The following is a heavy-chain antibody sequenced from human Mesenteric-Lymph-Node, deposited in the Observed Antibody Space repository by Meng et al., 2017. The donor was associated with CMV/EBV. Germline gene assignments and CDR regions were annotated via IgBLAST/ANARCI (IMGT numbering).Heavy chain of an antibody. V-gene: IGHV4-31*02. D-gene: IGHD2-2*01. CDR2: IYYSGTT. Sequence: SSGGYYWTWIRQHPGKGLEWIGSIYYSGTTYYNSALKSRVSISVDTSKNQFALNLNSVTAADTAVYSCARYRYCSSADCFNVRFFDLWGRGTLVTVSS. J-gene: IGHJ2*01. CDR1: SSGGYY. CDR3: ARYRYCSSADCFNVRFFDL.